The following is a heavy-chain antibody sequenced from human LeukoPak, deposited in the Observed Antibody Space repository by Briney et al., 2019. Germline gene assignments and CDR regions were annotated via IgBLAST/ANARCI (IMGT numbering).Heavy chain of an antibody. D-gene: IGHD6-25*01. V-gene: IGHV1-18*01. CDR2: ISAYNGAT. J-gene: IGHJ4*02. CDR1: GYTFTSYG. CDR3: ARDRRSGPSYFDH. Sequence: ASVKVSCKASGYTFTSYGISWVRQAPGQGLEWMGWISAYNGATNYARKFQGRVTMTTDTSTSTAYMELRSLRSDDTAVYYCARDRRSGPSYFDHWGQGTLVTVSS.